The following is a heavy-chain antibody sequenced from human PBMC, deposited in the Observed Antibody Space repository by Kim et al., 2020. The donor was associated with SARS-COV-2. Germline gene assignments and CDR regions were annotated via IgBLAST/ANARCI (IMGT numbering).Heavy chain of an antibody. V-gene: IGHV3-15*01. CDR2: IKSKTDGGTT. Sequence: GGSLRLSCAASGFTFSNAWMSWVRQAPGKGLEWVGRIKSKTDGGTTDYAAPVKGIFTISRDDSKNTLYLQMNSLKTEDTAVYYCTTESPSIAAWAYWGQGTLVTVSS. CDR3: TTESPSIAAWAY. D-gene: IGHD6-13*01. CDR1: GFTFSNAW. J-gene: IGHJ4*02.